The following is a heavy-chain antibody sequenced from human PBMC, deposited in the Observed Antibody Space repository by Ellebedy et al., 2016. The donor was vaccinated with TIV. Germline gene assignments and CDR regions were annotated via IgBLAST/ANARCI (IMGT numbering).Heavy chain of an antibody. V-gene: IGHV3-7*01. Sequence: GESLKISCAASGFSFRSYWMTWVRQAPGKGLEWVAKIRQEGDEIYYVESVKGRFTISRDNAKNSLFLQMNSLRVEDTDVYYCARRASYGDYAVQVNPWFDPWGQGTLVTVSS. D-gene: IGHD4-17*01. CDR1: GFSFRSYW. CDR3: ARRASYGDYAVQVNPWFDP. J-gene: IGHJ5*02. CDR2: IRQEGDEI.